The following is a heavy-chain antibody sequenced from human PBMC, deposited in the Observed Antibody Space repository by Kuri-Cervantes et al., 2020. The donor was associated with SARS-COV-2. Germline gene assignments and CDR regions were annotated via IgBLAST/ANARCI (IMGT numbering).Heavy chain of an antibody. J-gene: IGHJ2*01. Sequence: ETLSLTCAASGFTFSSYAMGWVRQAPGKGLEWVSAISGSGGSTYYADSVKGRFTISRDNSKDTLFLQMNSLRAEDTAVYYCAKDQAAFGLWGRGTLVTVSS. CDR3: AKDQAAFGL. D-gene: IGHD6-25*01. CDR2: ISGSGGST. V-gene: IGHV3-23*01. CDR1: GFTFSSYA.